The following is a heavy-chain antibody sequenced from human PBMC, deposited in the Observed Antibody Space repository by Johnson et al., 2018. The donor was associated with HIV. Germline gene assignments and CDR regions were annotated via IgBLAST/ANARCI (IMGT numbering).Heavy chain of an antibody. CDR3: ARVGQQSNAFDI. Sequence: VQLVESGGGLIQPGGSLRLSCAASGFTVSSNYMSWVRQAPGKGLEWVSVIYSGGSTYYADSVKGRFTISRDNSQNSLYLQMNSLKTEDTAVYYCARVGQQSNAFDIWGQGTMVTVSS. V-gene: IGHV3-53*01. J-gene: IGHJ3*02. CDR1: GFTVSSNY. CDR2: IYSGGST. D-gene: IGHD6-13*01.